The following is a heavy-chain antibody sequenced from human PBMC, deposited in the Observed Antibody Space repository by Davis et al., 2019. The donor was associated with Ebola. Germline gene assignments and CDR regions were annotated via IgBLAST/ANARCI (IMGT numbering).Heavy chain of an antibody. CDR3: ARTLRGSLSAFDI. CDR2: IYYSGST. V-gene: IGHV4-39*01. Sequence: SETLSLTCTVSGGSISSSSYYWGWIRQPPGKGLEWIGSIYYSGSTYYNPSLKSRVTISVDTSKNQFSLKLSSVTAADTAVYYCARTLRGSLSAFDIWGQGTMVTVSS. CDR1: GGSISSSSYY. J-gene: IGHJ3*02.